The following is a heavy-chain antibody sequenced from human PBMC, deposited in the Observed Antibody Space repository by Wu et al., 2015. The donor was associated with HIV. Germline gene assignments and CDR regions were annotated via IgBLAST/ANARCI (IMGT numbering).Heavy chain of an antibody. CDR2: IIPIFGTT. Sequence: QVQLVQSGAEVKKPGSSVKVSCKASRGTFSSYAISWVRQAPGQGLEWMGRIIPIFGTTNYAQKFQGRVTITANESTSTVYMELSSLRSEDTAIYYCARPRRYSGYDEAFDYWGQGTLVTVSS. CDR1: RGTFSSYA. CDR3: ARPRRYSGYDEAFDY. D-gene: IGHD5-12*01. V-gene: IGHV1-69*13. J-gene: IGHJ4*02.